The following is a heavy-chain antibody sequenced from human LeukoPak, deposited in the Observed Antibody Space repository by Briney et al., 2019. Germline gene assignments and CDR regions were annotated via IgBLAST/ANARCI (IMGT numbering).Heavy chain of an antibody. J-gene: IGHJ4*02. CDR1: GVSMSSSY. V-gene: IGHV4-59*08. CDR3: ATWGIAVAGTFDY. Sequence: SETLSLTCTVSGVSMSSSYWSWIRQPPGQGLKWIGYIYYSGSTNYNPSFKSRVAISVDTSKNQFSLKLSSVTAADTAVYYCATWGIAVAGTFDYWGQGTLVTVST. CDR2: IYYSGST. D-gene: IGHD6-19*01.